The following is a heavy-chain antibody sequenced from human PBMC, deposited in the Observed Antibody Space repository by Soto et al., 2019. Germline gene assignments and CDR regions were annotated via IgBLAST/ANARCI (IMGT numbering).Heavy chain of an antibody. CDR1: GYTFTGYY. CDR3: ARVGLAVAGTGTYYYYGMDV. J-gene: IGHJ6*02. V-gene: IGHV1-2*02. CDR2: INPNSGGT. Sequence: ASVKGSCKASGYTFTGYYMHWVRQAPGQGLEWMGWINPNSGGTNYAQKFQGRVTMTRDTSISTAYMELSRLRSDDTAVYYCARVGLAVAGTGTYYYYGMDVWGQGTTVTVSS. D-gene: IGHD6-19*01.